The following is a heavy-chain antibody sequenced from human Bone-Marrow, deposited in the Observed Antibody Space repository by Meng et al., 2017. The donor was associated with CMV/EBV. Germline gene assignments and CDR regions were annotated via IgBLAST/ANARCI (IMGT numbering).Heavy chain of an antibody. D-gene: IGHD4-23*01. J-gene: IGHJ6*02. CDR2: ISSSGSTI. CDR1: GFTFSDYY. CDR3: ARLGNNYYGMDV. V-gene: IGHV3-11*04. Sequence: GESLKISCAASGFTFSDYYMSWIRQAPGKGLEWVSYISSSGSTIYYADSVKGRFTISRDNAKNSLYLQMNSLRAEDTAVYYCARLGNNYYGMDVWGQGNTVTVSS.